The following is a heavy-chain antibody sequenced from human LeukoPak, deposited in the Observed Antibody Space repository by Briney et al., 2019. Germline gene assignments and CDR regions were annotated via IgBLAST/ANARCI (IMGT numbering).Heavy chain of an antibody. CDR3: ARDRVGAIRYFDY. V-gene: IGHV3-21*01. Sequence: GGSLRLSCAASGFAFSSYSMNWVRQAPGKGLEWVSSISSSSSYIYYADSVKGRFTISRDNAKNSLYLQMNSLRAEDTAVYYCARDRVGAIRYFDYWGQGTLVTVSS. J-gene: IGHJ4*02. CDR1: GFAFSSYS. CDR2: ISSSSSYI. D-gene: IGHD1-26*01.